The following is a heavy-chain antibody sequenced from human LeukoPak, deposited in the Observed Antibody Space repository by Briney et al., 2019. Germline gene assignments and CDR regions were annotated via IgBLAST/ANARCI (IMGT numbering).Heavy chain of an antibody. CDR2: IKSDGITI. CDR1: GFTFSNYM. D-gene: IGHD1-20*01. Sequence: GGSLRPSCAASGFTFSNYMMHWVRQAPGKGLVWVSRIKSDGITITYADSVKGRFTISGDNAKNTLYPQMNSLRAEDTAVYYCLRDLNWSLDQWGQGTLVTVSS. CDR3: LRDLNWSLDQ. V-gene: IGHV3-74*01. J-gene: IGHJ4*02.